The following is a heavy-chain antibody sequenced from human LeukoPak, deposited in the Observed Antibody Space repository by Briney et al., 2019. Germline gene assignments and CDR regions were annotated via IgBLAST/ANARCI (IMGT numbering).Heavy chain of an antibody. Sequence: SETLSLTCAVYGGSFSGYYWSWIRQPAGKALEWIGRIYTSGSTNYNPSLKSRVTMSVDTSKNQISLKLSSVTAADTAVYYCARGCSGGSCYYRYWGQGTLVTVSS. CDR3: ARGCSGGSCYYRY. V-gene: IGHV4-59*10. CDR1: GGSFSGYY. J-gene: IGHJ4*02. CDR2: IYTSGST. D-gene: IGHD2-15*01.